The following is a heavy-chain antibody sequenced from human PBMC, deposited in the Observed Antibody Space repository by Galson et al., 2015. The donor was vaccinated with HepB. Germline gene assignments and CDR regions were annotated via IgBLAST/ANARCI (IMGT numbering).Heavy chain of an antibody. CDR2: IAPTDSYT. CDR1: GYSFTSYW. Sequence: QSGAEVKKPGESLRISCKGSGYSFTSYWINWVRQMPGKGLEWTGTIAPTDSYTKYSPSFQGHVTISVDKSISTAYLQWSSLKASDTAMYYCARHREQWLIQDWYFDLWGRGTLVTVSS. D-gene: IGHD6-19*01. CDR3: ARHREQWLIQDWYFDL. V-gene: IGHV5-10-1*01. J-gene: IGHJ2*01.